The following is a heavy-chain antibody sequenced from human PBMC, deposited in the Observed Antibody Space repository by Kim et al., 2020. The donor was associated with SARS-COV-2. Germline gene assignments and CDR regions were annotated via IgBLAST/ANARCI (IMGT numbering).Heavy chain of an antibody. V-gene: IGHV4-34*01. D-gene: IGHD2-21*01. J-gene: IGHJ4*02. CDR3: ARGGGEELVRAVLFDY. CDR1: GGSFSGYY. Sequence: SETLSLTCAVYGGSFSGYYWSWIRQPPGKGLEWIGEINHSGSTNYNPSLKSLVTISVDTSKNQFSLKLSSVTAADTAVYYCARGGGEELVRAVLFDYWGQGTLVTVSS. CDR2: INHSGST.